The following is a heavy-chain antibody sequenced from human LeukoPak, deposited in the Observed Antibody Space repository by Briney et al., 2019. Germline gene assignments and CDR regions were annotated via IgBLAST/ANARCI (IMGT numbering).Heavy chain of an antibody. CDR2: IYTSGSP. CDR1: GGSNSRGSYH. D-gene: IGHD5-18*01. J-gene: IGHJ6*02. V-gene: IGHV4-61*02. CDR3: AGGIQLWPRIGPGYYYGMDV. Sequence: SQTLSLTRTVSGGSNSRGSYHWSWIRQPAGKGLEWIGRIYTSGSPNYNPSLKGRVNLSVDTSKNQFSLKLSSVTAADTAVYYCAGGIQLWPRIGPGYYYGMDVWGQGTTVTVSS.